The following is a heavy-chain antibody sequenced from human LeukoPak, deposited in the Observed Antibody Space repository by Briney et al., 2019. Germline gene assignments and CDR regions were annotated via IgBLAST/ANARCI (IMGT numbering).Heavy chain of an antibody. CDR2: ISAYNGNT. D-gene: IGHD5-12*01. Sequence: GASVKVSCKASGYTFTSYGISWVRQAPGQGLEWMGWISAYNGNTNYAQKLQGRVTMTTDTSTSTAYIELRSPRSDDTAVYYCARDQNRWLRNFDYWGQGTLVTVSS. V-gene: IGHV1-18*01. J-gene: IGHJ4*02. CDR1: GYTFTSYG. CDR3: ARDQNRWLRNFDY.